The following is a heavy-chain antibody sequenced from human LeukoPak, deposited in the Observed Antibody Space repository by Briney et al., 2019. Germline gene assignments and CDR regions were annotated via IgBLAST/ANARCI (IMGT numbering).Heavy chain of an antibody. CDR3: AKGIAAGLQNWFDP. D-gene: IGHD6-13*01. CDR1: GFTFSSYA. J-gene: IGHJ5*02. Sequence: GGSLRLSCAASGFTFSSYAMSWVRQAPGKGLEWVSAISGSGGSTYYADSVKGRFTISRDNSKNTLCLQMNSLRAEDTAVYYCAKGIAAGLQNWFDPWGQGTLVTVSS. CDR2: ISGSGGST. V-gene: IGHV3-23*01.